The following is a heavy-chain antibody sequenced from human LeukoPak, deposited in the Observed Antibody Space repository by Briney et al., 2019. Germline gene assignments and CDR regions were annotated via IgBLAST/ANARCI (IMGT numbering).Heavy chain of an antibody. CDR1: GFTFSTDW. J-gene: IGHJ4*02. CDR2: INQDGSEK. CDR3: ARGRLARGYSHFDY. D-gene: IGHD5-18*01. Sequence: GGSLRLSCAASGFTFSTDWMSWVRQAPGKGLEWVAYINQDGSEKLYVASVKGRFTISRVNAKNSLYLQMNSLRAEDTAVYYCARGRLARGYSHFDYWGQGTLVTVSS. V-gene: IGHV3-7*05.